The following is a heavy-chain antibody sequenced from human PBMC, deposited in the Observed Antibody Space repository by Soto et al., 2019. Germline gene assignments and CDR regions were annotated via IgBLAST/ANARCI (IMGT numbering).Heavy chain of an antibody. Sequence: QVQLQESGPGLVKPSQTLSLTCSVSGVSVSSGGYYWSWIRQHPGKGLEWIGYIYNSGPTYSNTPFKSRSTISVDTSKNQFSLKLTSVTAADTAVYYCARDGAVPDGMDVWGHGTTVTVSS. CDR1: GVSVSSGGYY. V-gene: IGHV4-31*03. J-gene: IGHJ6*02. CDR3: ARDGAVPDGMDV. D-gene: IGHD3-16*01. CDR2: IYNSGPT.